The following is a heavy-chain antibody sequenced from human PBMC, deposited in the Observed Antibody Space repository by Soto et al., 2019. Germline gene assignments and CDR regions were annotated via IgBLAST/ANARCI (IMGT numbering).Heavy chain of an antibody. D-gene: IGHD4-17*01. Sequence: EVQLVESGGGLVQPGGSLRLSCAASGFFFPTYWMSWVRQAPGKGLEWVADINQDGSEKYHVDSVKGRFTISRDNPKNSPYLQMNSLRAEDTAIYYCTRGGDYGGRQDAFDIWGQGTMVTVSS. CDR1: GFFFPTYW. CDR2: INQDGSEK. CDR3: TRGGDYGGRQDAFDI. J-gene: IGHJ3*02. V-gene: IGHV3-7*03.